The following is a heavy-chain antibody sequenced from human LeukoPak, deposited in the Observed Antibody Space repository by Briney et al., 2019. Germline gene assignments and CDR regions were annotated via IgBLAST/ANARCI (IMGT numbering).Heavy chain of an antibody. J-gene: IGHJ6*03. CDR3: ARGPQASYYYDSSGIYYMDV. D-gene: IGHD3-22*01. Sequence: GGSLRLSCAASGFTFSSYWMSWVRQAPGKGLEWVANIKQDGSEKYYVDSVKGRFTISRDNAKNSLYLRMNSLRAEDTAVYYCARGPQASYYYDSSGIYYMDVWGKGTTVTVSS. CDR1: GFTFSSYW. V-gene: IGHV3-7*01. CDR2: IKQDGSEK.